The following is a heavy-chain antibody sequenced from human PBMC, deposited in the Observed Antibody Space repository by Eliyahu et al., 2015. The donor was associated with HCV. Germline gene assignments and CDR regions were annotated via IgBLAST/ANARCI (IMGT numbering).Heavy chain of an antibody. V-gene: IGHV5-51*01. CDR1: GXSFTSYX. J-gene: IGHJ4*02. CDR2: XXPGDSDT. D-gene: IGHD6-6*01. Sequence: EVQLVQSGAEVKKPGESLKIXCKGSGXSFTSYXXGXVRQLPGXGXEWMGSXXPGDSDTRYSPSFQGQVTISADKSISTAYLQWSSLKASDTAMYYCARHGSSGGDFDYWGQGTLVTVSS. CDR3: ARHGSSGGDFDY.